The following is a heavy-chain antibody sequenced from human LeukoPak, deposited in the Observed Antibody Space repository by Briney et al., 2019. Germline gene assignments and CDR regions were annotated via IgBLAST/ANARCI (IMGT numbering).Heavy chain of an antibody. Sequence: PGGSLRLSCAASGFTFSSYTMSWVRQAPGKGLEWVSAISATGSITYYADSVKGRFTVSRDNSKNTLYLQMNGLRAEDTALYYCAKDLGRWEPPHYFDYWGQGTLVTVSS. CDR2: ISATGSIT. CDR1: GFTFSSYT. D-gene: IGHD1-26*01. CDR3: AKDLGRWEPPHYFDY. V-gene: IGHV3-23*01. J-gene: IGHJ4*02.